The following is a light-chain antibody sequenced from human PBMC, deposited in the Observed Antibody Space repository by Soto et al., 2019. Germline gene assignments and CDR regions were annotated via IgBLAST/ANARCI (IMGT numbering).Light chain of an antibody. V-gene: IGKV3-20*01. Sequence: EIVLTQSPDTLSLSPGERATLSCRASQSVSSSYLAWYQQKPGQAPRLLIYGASSRATGIPDRFSGSESGTDFTLTISRLEPKDFAVYYCQQYTSSQLTFGGGTKVEIK. J-gene: IGKJ4*01. CDR1: QSVSSSY. CDR3: QQYTSSQLT. CDR2: GAS.